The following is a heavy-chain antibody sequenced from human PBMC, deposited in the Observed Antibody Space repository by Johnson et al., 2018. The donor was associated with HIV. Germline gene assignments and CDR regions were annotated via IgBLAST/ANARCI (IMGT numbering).Heavy chain of an antibody. CDR3: APWTAI. V-gene: IGHV3-66*01. D-gene: IGHD3/OR15-3a*01. J-gene: IGHJ3*02. Sequence: VQLVESGGGLVQPGGSLRLSCAASGFTVSDYYMSWVRQAPGKGLEWVSLISTGGSPYYADSVRGRFTISRDNSRNTLYLQMNSLRAEDTAVYYCAPWTAIWGQGTMVTVSS. CDR2: ISTGGSP. CDR1: GFTVSDYY.